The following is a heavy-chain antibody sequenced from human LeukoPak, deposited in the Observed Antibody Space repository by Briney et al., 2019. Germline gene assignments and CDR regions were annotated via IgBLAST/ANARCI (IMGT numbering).Heavy chain of an antibody. CDR1: GFTFSSYA. J-gene: IGHJ4*02. CDR2: ISYDGSNK. Sequence: GGSLRLSCAASGFTFSSYAMHWVRQAPGKWLEWVAVISYDGSNKYYADSVKGRFTISRDNSKNTLYLQMNSLRAEDTAVYYCARERYSYGYALIDYWGQGTLVTVCS. V-gene: IGHV3-30-3*01. CDR3: ARERYSYGYALIDY. D-gene: IGHD5-18*01.